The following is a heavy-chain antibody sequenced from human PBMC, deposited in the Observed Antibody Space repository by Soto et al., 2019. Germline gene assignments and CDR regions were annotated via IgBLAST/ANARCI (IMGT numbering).Heavy chain of an antibody. J-gene: IGHJ6*02. Sequence: SVKVSCKASGGTFSSYAISWVRQAPGQGLEWMGVISPIFGTANYAQKFQGRVTITADEATSTAYMELSSLRSEDTAVYYCATLRYCSSTSCYDGWCQGTTVTVAS. V-gene: IGHV1-69*13. D-gene: IGHD2-2*01. CDR3: ATLRYCSSTSCYDG. CDR1: GGTFSSYA. CDR2: ISPIFGTA.